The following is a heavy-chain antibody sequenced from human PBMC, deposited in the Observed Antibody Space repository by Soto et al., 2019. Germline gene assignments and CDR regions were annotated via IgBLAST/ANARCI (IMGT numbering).Heavy chain of an antibody. J-gene: IGHJ5*02. Sequence: SETLSLTCTVSGGSISSYYWSWIRQPPGKGLEWIGYIYYSGSTNYNPSLKSRVTISVDTSKNQFSLKLSSVTAADTAVYYCARDGYSGYDYNWFDPWGQGTLVTVSS. CDR3: ARDGYSGYDYNWFDP. D-gene: IGHD5-12*01. CDR1: GGSISSYY. CDR2: IYYSGST. V-gene: IGHV4-59*01.